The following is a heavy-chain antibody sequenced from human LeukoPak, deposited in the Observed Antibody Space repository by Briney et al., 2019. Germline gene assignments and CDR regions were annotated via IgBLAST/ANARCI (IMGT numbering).Heavy chain of an antibody. CDR1: GFTFSSYA. J-gene: IGHJ6*04. Sequence: GGSLRLSCAASGFTFSSYAMSWVRQAPGKGLEWVSYISSSGSTIYYADSVKGRFTISRDNAKNSLYLQMDSLRAEDTAVYYCAELGITMIGGVWGKGTTVTISS. CDR2: ISSSGSTI. CDR3: AELGITMIGGV. V-gene: IGHV3-48*03. D-gene: IGHD3-10*02.